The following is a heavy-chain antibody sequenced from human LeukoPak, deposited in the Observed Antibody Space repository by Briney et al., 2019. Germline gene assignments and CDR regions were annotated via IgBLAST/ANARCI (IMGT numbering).Heavy chain of an antibody. V-gene: IGHV3-23*01. Sequence: GGSLRLSCAASGFTFSSYAMSWVRQAPGKGLEWVSAISGSGGSTYHADSVKGRFTISRDNSKNTLYLQMNSLRAEATAVYYCAKGDGYSYGYNWFDAWGQGTLVTVSS. J-gene: IGHJ5*02. CDR2: ISGSGGST. CDR1: GFTFSSYA. D-gene: IGHD5-18*01. CDR3: AKGDGYSYGYNWFDA.